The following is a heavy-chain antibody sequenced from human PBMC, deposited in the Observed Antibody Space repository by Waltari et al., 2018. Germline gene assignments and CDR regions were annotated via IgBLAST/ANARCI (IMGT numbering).Heavy chain of an antibody. CDR2: MNPSGGDT. V-gene: IGHV1-8*01. D-gene: IGHD1-26*01. CDR1: GSSFTSYD. J-gene: IGHJ6*02. Sequence: QVHLVQSAAEVKSPGATVKVSCKTSGSSFTSYDIQWVRQATGQGPEWMGWMNPSGGDTDYAQKFQGRVTMTTNTSISTAYLHLSSLRSEDTAVYYCARAVGGAARGYYGMDVWGQGTTVTVSS. CDR3: ARAVGGAARGYYGMDV.